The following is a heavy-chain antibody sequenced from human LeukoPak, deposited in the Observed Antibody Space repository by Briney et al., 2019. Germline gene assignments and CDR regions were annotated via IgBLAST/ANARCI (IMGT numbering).Heavy chain of an antibody. J-gene: IGHJ5*02. CDR2: INHSGST. V-gene: IGHV4-34*01. CDR1: GGSFSGYY. Sequence: PSETLSLTCAVYGGSFSGYYWSWIRQPPGKGLEWIGEINHSGSTNYNPSLKSRVTISVDTSKNQFSLKLSSVTAADTAVYYCARAGGSTLQYNWFDPWGQGTLVTVSS. CDR3: ARAGGSTLQYNWFDP. D-gene: IGHD5/OR15-5a*01.